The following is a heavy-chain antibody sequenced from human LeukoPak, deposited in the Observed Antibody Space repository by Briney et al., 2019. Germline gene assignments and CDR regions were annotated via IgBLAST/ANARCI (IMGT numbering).Heavy chain of an antibody. CDR1: AFSSNTYS. J-gene: IGHJ4*02. CDR3: ARGGASHFES. D-gene: IGHD3-16*01. CDR2: MKEDGSAT. Sequence: GGSLRLSCAADSAFSSNTYSWIRQTPGKGLEWVAKMKEDGSATFYVDSVRGRFTISRDNAKRSLYLQMSSLKVEDTAVYYCARGGASHFESWGQGTLVSVSS. V-gene: IGHV3-7*04.